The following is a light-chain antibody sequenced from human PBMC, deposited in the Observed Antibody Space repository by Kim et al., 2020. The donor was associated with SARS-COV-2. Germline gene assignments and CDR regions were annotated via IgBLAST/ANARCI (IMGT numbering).Light chain of an antibody. J-gene: IGLJ2*01. V-gene: IGLV3-1*01. CDR1: KLGHKY. CDR3: QAWDSSIV. Sequence: SYELTQPPSVSVPPGQTASITCSGDKLGHKYACWYQQKPGQSPLLVIYQDTKRPSGIPERFSGSNSGNTATLTISGTQAMDEADYYCQAWDSSIVFGGGTQLTVL. CDR2: QDT.